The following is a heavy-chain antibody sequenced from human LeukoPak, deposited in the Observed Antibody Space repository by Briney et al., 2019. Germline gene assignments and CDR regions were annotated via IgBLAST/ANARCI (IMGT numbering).Heavy chain of an antibody. J-gene: IGHJ4*02. CDR1: GFVFDDYA. CDR3: AKGSGYNWNPFDS. D-gene: IGHD1-20*01. V-gene: IGHV3-9*01. CDR2: ISWNSGSI. Sequence: PGGSLRLSCAASGFVFDDYAMHWVQQAPGKGPEWVAGISWNSGSIDYADSVKGRFTISRDNAKKSMSLQMNSLRAEDTALYYCAKGSGYNWNPFDSWGQGTLVTVSS.